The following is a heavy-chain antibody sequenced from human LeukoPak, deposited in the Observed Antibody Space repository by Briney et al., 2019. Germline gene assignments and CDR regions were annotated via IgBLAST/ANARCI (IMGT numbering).Heavy chain of an antibody. Sequence: ASVKVSCKASGYTFTTYNINWVRQAPGQGLEWMGWISGYNGNTNYAQKLQGRVTMTTDTSTSTAYMELRSLRSDDTAVYYCARDSTSWYDILDYWGQGTLVTVSS. V-gene: IGHV1-18*01. CDR2: ISGYNGNT. CDR1: GYTFTTYN. D-gene: IGHD6-13*01. J-gene: IGHJ4*02. CDR3: ARDSTSWYDILDY.